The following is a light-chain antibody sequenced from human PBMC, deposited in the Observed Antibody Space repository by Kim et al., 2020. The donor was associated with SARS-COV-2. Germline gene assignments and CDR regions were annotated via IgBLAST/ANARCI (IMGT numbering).Light chain of an antibody. V-gene: IGLV3-19*01. J-gene: IGLJ1*01. CDR1: SLRTYF. Sequence: SSELTQDPAVSVALGQTIRITCQGDSLRTYFASWYQQKPGQAPVLVLYGKNNRPSGIPDRFSASTSGNIASLTITGAQAEDEADYYCNSRDSSAKRYVFGSGTKVTVL. CDR3: NSRDSSAKRYV. CDR2: GKN.